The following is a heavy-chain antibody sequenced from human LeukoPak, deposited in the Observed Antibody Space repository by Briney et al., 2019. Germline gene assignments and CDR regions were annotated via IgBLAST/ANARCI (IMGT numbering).Heavy chain of an antibody. D-gene: IGHD2-2*02. CDR1: GFTVSSNY. J-gene: IGHJ4*02. CDR3: ATNQYCTTTNCYSHPGDY. CDR2: IHRSGNT. Sequence: GGSLRLSCAASGFTVSSNYMSWVRQAPGKGLEWVSVIHRSGNTYYADSVKGRFTISRDNSKNTLYLQMNSLRAEDTAVYYCATNQYCTTTNCYSHPGDYWGQGTLVTVSS. V-gene: IGHV3-53*01.